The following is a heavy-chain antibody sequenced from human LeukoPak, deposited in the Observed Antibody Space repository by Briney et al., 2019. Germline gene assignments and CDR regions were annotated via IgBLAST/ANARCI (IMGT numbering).Heavy chain of an antibody. D-gene: IGHD3-10*01. J-gene: IGHJ4*02. Sequence: SETLSLTCTVSGGSICTSSYYWGWIRQPPGKGLEWIGSMYYSGSPYYNPSLKSRVTIYVDTSKNQLSLKLSSVIAADTAVYYFARLSRGSGRNYNVYYFDYWGQGSLVTVSS. CDR2: MYYSGSP. V-gene: IGHV4-39*01. CDR3: ARLSRGSGRNYNVYYFDY. CDR1: GGSICTSSYY.